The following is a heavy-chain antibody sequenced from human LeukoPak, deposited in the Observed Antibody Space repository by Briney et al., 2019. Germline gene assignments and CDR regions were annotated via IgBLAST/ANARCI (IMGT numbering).Heavy chain of an antibody. Sequence: SETLSLTCAVYGGSFSGYYWSWIRQPPGKGLEWIGEINHSGSTNYNPSLKSRVTISVDTSENQFSLKLSSVTAADTAVYYCARSEGIAARFRYWGQGTLVTVSS. CDR2: INHSGST. CDR1: GGSFSGYY. V-gene: IGHV4-34*01. CDR3: ARSEGIAARFRY. J-gene: IGHJ4*02. D-gene: IGHD6-6*01.